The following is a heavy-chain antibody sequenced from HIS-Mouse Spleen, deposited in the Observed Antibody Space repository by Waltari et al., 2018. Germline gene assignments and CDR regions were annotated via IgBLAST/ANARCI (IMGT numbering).Heavy chain of an antibody. D-gene: IGHD2-21*01. CDR3: ARARKPGLNWFDP. CDR1: GYTFTGYY. J-gene: IGHJ5*02. Sequence: QVQLVQSGAEVKKPGASVKVSCKASGYTFTGYYMHWVRQAPGQGLEWMGWINPNSGGTNYAQKCQGRVTMTRDTSISTAYMELSRLRSDDTAVYYCARARKPGLNWFDPWGQGTLVTVSS. V-gene: IGHV1-2*02. CDR2: INPNSGGT.